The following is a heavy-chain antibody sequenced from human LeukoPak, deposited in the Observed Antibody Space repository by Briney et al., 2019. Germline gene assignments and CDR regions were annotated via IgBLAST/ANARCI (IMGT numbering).Heavy chain of an antibody. V-gene: IGHV3-9*01. CDR2: ISWNSGSI. J-gene: IGHJ3*02. Sequence: GRSLRLSCAASGFTFDDYAMHWVRQAPGKGLEWVAGISWNSGSIGYADAVKGRFNISRDNAKNSLYLQMNSLRAEDTALYYCAKDMALGYGSGTFAAFDIWGQGTMVTVSS. CDR3: AKDMALGYGSGTFAAFDI. D-gene: IGHD3-10*01. CDR1: GFTFDDYA.